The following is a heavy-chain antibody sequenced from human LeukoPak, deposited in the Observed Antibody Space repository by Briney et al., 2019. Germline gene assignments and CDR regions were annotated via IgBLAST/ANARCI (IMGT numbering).Heavy chain of an antibody. CDR1: GGSISSGGYY. CDR2: IYYSGST. Sequence: PSETLSLTCTVSGGSISSGGYYWSWIRQHPGKGLEWIGYIYYSGSTYYNPSLKSRVTISVDTSKNQFSLKLSSVTAADTAVYYCAASRYSSSWYYFDYWGQGTLVTVSS. D-gene: IGHD6-13*01. J-gene: IGHJ4*02. V-gene: IGHV4-31*03. CDR3: AASRYSSSWYYFDY.